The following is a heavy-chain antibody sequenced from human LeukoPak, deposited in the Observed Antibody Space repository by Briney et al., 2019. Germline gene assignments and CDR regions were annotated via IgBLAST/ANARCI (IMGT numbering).Heavy chain of an antibody. CDR1: GFTFRSYA. J-gene: IGHJ4*02. D-gene: IGHD4-23*01. V-gene: IGHV3-23*01. Sequence: QPGASLRPSCAASGFTFRSYAMSWVRQAAGKGVEWGSAICGSGGSTYYADSVKGRFSSSRDKTKNTLYLQMNSLRAEDTAVYFCAKRRKDGGNSFGYWGQGTWFTVSS. CDR3: AKRRKDGGNSFGY. CDR2: ICGSGGST.